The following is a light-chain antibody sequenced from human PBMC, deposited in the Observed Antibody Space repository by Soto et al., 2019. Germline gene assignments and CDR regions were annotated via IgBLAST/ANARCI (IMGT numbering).Light chain of an antibody. V-gene: IGKV3-20*01. CDR3: QQYGGSPLYT. Sequence: IVLTQSPGTLSLSPGDRATLSCRASQSVSSSDLAWYQQKPGQAPRLLIYGASTRATGIPDRFSGSGYGTAFTLTISRLEPEDFAVYYCQQYGGSPLYTFGQGTKLEIK. CDR1: QSVSSSD. J-gene: IGKJ2*01. CDR2: GAS.